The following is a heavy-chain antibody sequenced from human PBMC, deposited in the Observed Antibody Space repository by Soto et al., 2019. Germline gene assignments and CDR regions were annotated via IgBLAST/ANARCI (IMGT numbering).Heavy chain of an antibody. CDR3: ARDRELRTSSSMDV. J-gene: IGHJ6*02. Sequence: GGSLRLSCAASGVTLSSYAMHWVRQAPGKGLEWVAVISYDGSNKYYADSVKGRFTISRDNSKNTLYLQMNSLRAEDTAVYYCARDRELRTSSSMDVWGQGTTVTVSS. CDR1: GVTLSSYA. V-gene: IGHV3-30-3*01. CDR2: ISYDGSNK. D-gene: IGHD1-7*01.